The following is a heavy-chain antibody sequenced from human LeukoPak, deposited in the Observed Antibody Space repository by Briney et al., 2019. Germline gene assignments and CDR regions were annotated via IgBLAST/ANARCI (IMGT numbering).Heavy chain of an antibody. CDR3: VRDLT. CDR1: GFTFSNNH. Sequence: GGSLRLSCAASGFTFSNNHMTWVRQAPEKGLEWVSVIYSDGTAYYADSVKGRFTISRDNSKNTLYLQMNSLRAEDTAVYYCVRDLTWGQGTLVTVSS. CDR2: IYSDGTA. V-gene: IGHV3-53*01. J-gene: IGHJ5*02.